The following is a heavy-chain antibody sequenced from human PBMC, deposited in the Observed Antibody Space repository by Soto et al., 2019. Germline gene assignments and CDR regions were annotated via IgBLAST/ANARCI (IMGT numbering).Heavy chain of an antibody. Sequence: SETLSLTCTVSGGSISSYYWSWIRQPPGKGLEWIGYIYYSGSTNYNPSLKSRVTISVDTSKNQFSLKLSSVTAADTAVYYCARRIHDILTGYYKPLDYWGQGTRVTAPQ. CDR1: GGSISSYY. CDR3: ARRIHDILTGYYKPLDY. CDR2: IYYSGST. J-gene: IGHJ4*02. V-gene: IGHV4-59*08. D-gene: IGHD3-9*01.